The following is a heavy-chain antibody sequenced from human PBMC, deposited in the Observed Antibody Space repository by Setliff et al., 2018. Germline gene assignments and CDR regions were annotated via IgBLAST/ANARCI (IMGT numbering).Heavy chain of an antibody. CDR1: GFTFSSLW. J-gene: IGHJ5*02. CDR2: INQGGGAQ. Sequence: GGSLRLSCAASGFTFSSLWMSWVRQAPGKGLEWVANINQGGGAQFYVDSVKGRFTISRDNAKNSLYLQMSSLRAEDTAVYYCARDVFDFRTGQADPWGQGTLVTVSS. CDR3: ARDVFDFRTGQADP. V-gene: IGHV3-7*01. D-gene: IGHD3-3*01.